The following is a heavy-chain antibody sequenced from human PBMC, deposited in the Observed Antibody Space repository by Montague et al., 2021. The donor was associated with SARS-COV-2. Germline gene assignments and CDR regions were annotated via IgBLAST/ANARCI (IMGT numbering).Heavy chain of an antibody. CDR3: ASESGQWLTHHYYYGMDV. CDR1: GGSISSSSYY. J-gene: IGHJ6*02. CDR2: IYYSGSA. D-gene: IGHD6-19*01. V-gene: IGHV4-39*01. Sequence: SAPLSLTCTVSGGSISSSSYYWGWIRQPPGKGLEWIGSIYYSGSAYYNPSLKSRVTISVDTSKNQFSLKMSSVTAADTAVYYCASESGQWLTHHYYYGMDVWGQGTPVTVSS.